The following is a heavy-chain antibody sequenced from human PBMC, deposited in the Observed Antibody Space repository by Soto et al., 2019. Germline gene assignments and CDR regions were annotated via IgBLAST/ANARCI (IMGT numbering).Heavy chain of an antibody. J-gene: IGHJ4*02. V-gene: IGHV3-33*01. CDR2: MWYDGSNK. CDR3: ARDGDVYGDYETLGAYFDY. D-gene: IGHD4-17*01. Sequence: QVQLVESGGGVVQPGRSLRLSCAASGFTFSSYGMHWVRQAPGKGLEWVAVMWYDGSNKYYADSVKGRFTISRDNSKNTLYLQMNSLRAEDTAVYYCARDGDVYGDYETLGAYFDYWGQGTLVTVSS. CDR1: GFTFSSYG.